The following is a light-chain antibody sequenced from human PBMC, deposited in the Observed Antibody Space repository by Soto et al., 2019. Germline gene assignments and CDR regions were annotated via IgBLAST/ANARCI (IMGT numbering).Light chain of an antibody. J-gene: IGKJ5*01. Sequence: EIVLPPSPGTLSLSPGARSTLPCRASQSVSSGYLAWYQQKPGQDPRLLIYGASSRATGIPDKFSGSGSGTDFTLTISRLEPEDFAVYYCKQYASSITVGKGTRLEIK. CDR2: GAS. V-gene: IGKV3-20*01. CDR3: KQYASSIT. CDR1: QSVSSGY.